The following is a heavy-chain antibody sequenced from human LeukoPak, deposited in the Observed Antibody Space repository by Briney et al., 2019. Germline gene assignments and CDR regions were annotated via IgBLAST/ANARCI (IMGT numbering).Heavy chain of an antibody. CDR3: VKDSGWFHFDS. V-gene: IGHV3-7*03. D-gene: IGHD6-19*01. J-gene: IGHJ4*02. Sequence: GGSLRLSCVASGFTFSHSWMTWVRQAPRKGLEWVGHIKEDGSSQNYADSVKGRFTISRDNAKSSLHLQMNGLRAGDTAMYYCVKDSGWFHFDSWGQGTLVTVSS. CDR2: IKEDGSSQ. CDR1: GFTFSHSW.